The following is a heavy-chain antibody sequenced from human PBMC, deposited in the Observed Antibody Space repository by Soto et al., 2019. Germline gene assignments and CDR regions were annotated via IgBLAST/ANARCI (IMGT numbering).Heavy chain of an antibody. Sequence: SETLSLTCTVSGGSISSFYWSWIRQPAGKGLEWIGRIYSGGRNDYNPSLKSRVTMSVDTSKNQFSLRLSSVTAADTAMYYYDSSGYYYFDYWGQGTLVTVSS. CDR1: GGSISSFY. D-gene: IGHD3-22*01. CDR3: DSSGYYYFDY. V-gene: IGHV4-4*07. J-gene: IGHJ4*02. CDR2: IYSGGRN.